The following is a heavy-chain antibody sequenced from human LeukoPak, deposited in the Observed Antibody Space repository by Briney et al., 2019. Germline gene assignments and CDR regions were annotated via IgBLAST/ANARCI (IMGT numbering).Heavy chain of an antibody. Sequence: GGSLRLSCAASGFTFSSYWMHWVRQAPGKGLVWVSRINSDASTTSYADSVKGRFTISRDNAKNTLHLQMNSLRAEDTAVYYCTRVAGSGSVDWGQEPWSLSPQ. CDR3: TRVAGSGSVD. J-gene: IGHJ4*01. V-gene: IGHV3-74*01. D-gene: IGHD1-26*01. CDR2: INSDASTT. CDR1: GFTFSSYW.